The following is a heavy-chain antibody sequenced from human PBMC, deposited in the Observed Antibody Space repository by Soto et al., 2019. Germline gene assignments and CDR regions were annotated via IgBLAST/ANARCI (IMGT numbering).Heavy chain of an antibody. J-gene: IGHJ6*02. CDR1: GGSISSSSYY. V-gene: IGHV4-39*01. D-gene: IGHD3-16*01. CDR3: ARHNGPLYVGYYYDMDV. Sequence: PSETPSLTCTVSGGSISSSSYYWGWIRQPPGKGLEWIGSIYYSGYTYYNPSLKSRGTISVDTSRNQFSLKLSSVTAADTAVYYCARHNGPLYVGYYYDMDVWGQGTTVTVSS. CDR2: IYYSGYT.